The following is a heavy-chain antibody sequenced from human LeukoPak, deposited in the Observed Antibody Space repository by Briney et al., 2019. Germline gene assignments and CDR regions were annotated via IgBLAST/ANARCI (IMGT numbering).Heavy chain of an antibody. CDR1: GGTFSSYA. J-gene: IGHJ4*02. D-gene: IGHD6-6*01. CDR2: IIPIFGTA. V-gene: IGHV1-69*13. CDR3: ARVVAGYSSSYYFDY. Sequence: SVKVSCKASGGTFSSYAISWARQAPGQGLEWMGGIIPIFGTANYAQKFQGRVTITADESTSTAYMELSSLRSEDTAVYYCARVVAGYSSSYYFDYWGQGTLVTVSS.